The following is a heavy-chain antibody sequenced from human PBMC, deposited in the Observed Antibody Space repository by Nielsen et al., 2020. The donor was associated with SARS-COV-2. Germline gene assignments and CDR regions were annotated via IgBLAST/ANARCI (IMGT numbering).Heavy chain of an antibody. Sequence: GGSLRLSCAASGFTFSSYSMNWVRQAPGKGLEWVSSISSSSSYIYYADSVKGRFTISRDNAKNSLYLQMNSLRAEDTAVYYCARSPVGPPRGAAGGDYYFDYWGQGTLVTVSS. J-gene: IGHJ4*02. D-gene: IGHD6-13*01. CDR1: GFTFSSYS. CDR3: ARSPVGPPRGAAGGDYYFDY. CDR2: ISSSSSYI. V-gene: IGHV3-21*01.